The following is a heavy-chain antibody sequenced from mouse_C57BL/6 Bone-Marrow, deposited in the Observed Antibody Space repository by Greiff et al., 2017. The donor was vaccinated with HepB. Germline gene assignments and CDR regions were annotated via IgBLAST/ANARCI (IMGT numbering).Heavy chain of an antibody. D-gene: IGHD3-2*02. CDR1: GYSFTDYN. CDR3: SRGDSAGYFAY. CDR2: INPNYGTT. Sequence: VQLQQSGPELVKPGASVKISCKASGYSFTDYNMNWVKQSNGKSLEWIGVINPNYGTTSYNQKVKGKATMTVDQSSSTAYMKLHSLTSEDSAVYYWSRGDSAGYFAYWGQGTLVTVSA. J-gene: IGHJ3*01. V-gene: IGHV1-39*01.